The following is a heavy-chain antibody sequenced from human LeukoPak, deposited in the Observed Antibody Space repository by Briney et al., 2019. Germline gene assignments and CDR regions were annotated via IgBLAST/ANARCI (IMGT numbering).Heavy chain of an antibody. D-gene: IGHD6-19*01. CDR3: ARDGIAVAGTLYYYGMDV. J-gene: IGHJ6*02. Sequence: GGSLRLSCAASGFTFSSYAMSWVRQAPGKGLEWVSYISSSSSTIYYADSVKGRFTISRDNAKNSLYLQMNSLRAEDTAVYYCARDGIAVAGTLYYYGMDVWGQGTTVTVSS. V-gene: IGHV3-48*01. CDR2: ISSSSSTI. CDR1: GFTFSSYA.